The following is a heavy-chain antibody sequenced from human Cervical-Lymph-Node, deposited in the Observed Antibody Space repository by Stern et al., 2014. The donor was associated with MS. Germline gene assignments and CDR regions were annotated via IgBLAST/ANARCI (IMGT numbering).Heavy chain of an antibody. J-gene: IGHJ5*02. CDR1: GGTFSSYA. CDR3: ARSNIVVVPAEYNWFDP. V-gene: IGHV1-69*01. D-gene: IGHD2-2*01. CDR2: IIPIFGTA. Sequence: VQLVESGAEVKKPGSSVKVSCKASGGTFSSYAISWGRQAPGQGLEWMGGIIPIFGTANYAQKFQGRVTITADESTSTAYMELSSLRSEDTAVYYCARSNIVVVPAEYNWFDPWGQGTLVTVSS.